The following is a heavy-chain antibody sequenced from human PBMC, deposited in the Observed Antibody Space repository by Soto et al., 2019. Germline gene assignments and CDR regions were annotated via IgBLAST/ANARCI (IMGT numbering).Heavy chain of an antibody. CDR1: GFTVSSNY. CDR3: ARDYTGLQLPDYYYYMDV. J-gene: IGHJ6*03. V-gene: IGHV3-66*01. CDR2: IYSGGST. Sequence: GGSLRLSCAASGFTVSSNYMSWVRQAPGKGLEWVSVIYSGGSTYCADSVKGRFTISRDNSKNTLYLQMNSLRAEDTAVYYCARDYTGLQLPDYYYYMDVWGKGTTVTVSS. D-gene: IGHD2-2*01.